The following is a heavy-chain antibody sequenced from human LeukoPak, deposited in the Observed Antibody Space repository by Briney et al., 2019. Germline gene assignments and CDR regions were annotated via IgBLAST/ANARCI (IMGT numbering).Heavy chain of an antibody. CDR1: GFTFTDHY. CDR2: INGKSGAT. CDR3: VRDFDWGPDY. J-gene: IGHJ4*02. V-gene: IGHV1-2*02. Sequence: ASVKVSCKASGFTFTDHYLHWVRQVPGQGLEWMGWINGKSGATFYAQKFQGRITVTRDTSISTMYLEVNSLTTDDTAVYYCVRDFDWGPDYWGQGALVAVSS. D-gene: IGHD3-9*01.